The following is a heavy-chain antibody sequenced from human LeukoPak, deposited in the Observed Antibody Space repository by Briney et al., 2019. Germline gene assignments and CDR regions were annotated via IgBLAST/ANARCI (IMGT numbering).Heavy chain of an antibody. Sequence: GGSLRLSCAASGFPISSYAMTWVRQAPGKGLEWISAISGSAYSTSYADSVKGRFTISRDNSKNTLYLQMNSLRAEDTAVYYCARNSSGFKMGDAFDIWGQGTMVTVSS. CDR3: ARNSSGFKMGDAFDI. CDR1: GFPISSYA. D-gene: IGHD3-22*01. J-gene: IGHJ3*02. CDR2: ISGSAYST. V-gene: IGHV3-23*01.